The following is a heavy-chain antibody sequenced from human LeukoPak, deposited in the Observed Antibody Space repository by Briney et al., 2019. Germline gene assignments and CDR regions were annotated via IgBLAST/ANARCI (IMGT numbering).Heavy chain of an antibody. CDR3: AKDRWRDGSSSFDN. CDR2: INPNSGGT. CDR1: GFTFTAYY. D-gene: IGHD6-6*01. V-gene: IGHV1-2*02. J-gene: IGHJ4*02. Sequence: ASVKVSCKASGFTFTAYYMHWVRQAPGQGLEWMGWINPNSGGTNYAQKLQGRVTMTTDTSTSTAYMELRSLRSDDTAVYYCAKDRWRDGSSSFDNWGQGTLVTVSS.